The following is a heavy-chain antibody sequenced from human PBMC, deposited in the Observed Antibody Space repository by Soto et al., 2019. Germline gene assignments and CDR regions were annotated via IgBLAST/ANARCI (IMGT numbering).Heavy chain of an antibody. D-gene: IGHD6-13*01. J-gene: IGHJ2*01. CDR1: GFTFSDYY. V-gene: IGHV3-11*05. Sequence: QVQLVESGGGLVKPGGSLRLSCAASGFTFSDYYMSWIRQAPGKGLEWVSYINSSSSYTNYADSVKGRFTISRDNAKNSLYLQMNSLRSEDTAVYYCARTIVAAGGRRYFDLWGRGNLVTVSS. CDR3: ARTIVAAGGRRYFDL. CDR2: INSSSSYT.